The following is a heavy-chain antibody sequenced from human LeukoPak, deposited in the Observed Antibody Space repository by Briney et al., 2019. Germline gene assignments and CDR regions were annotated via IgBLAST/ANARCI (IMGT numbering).Heavy chain of an antibody. D-gene: IGHD3-22*01. CDR3: ARVSGITMIVVANYGMDV. J-gene: IGHJ6*02. Sequence: SETLSLTCAVYGGSFSGYYWSWIRQPPGEGLEWIGEIDQSGSTNCNPSLKSRVTISVDTSKNQFSLKLSSVTAADTAVYYCARVSGITMIVVANYGMDVWGQGTTVTVSS. CDR1: GGSFSGYY. CDR2: IDQSGST. V-gene: IGHV4-34*01.